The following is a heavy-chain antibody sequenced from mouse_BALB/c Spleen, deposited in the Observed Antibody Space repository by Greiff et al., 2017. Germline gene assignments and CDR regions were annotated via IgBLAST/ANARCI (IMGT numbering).Heavy chain of an antibody. CDR3: ARSGGNFSYWYFDV. J-gene: IGHJ1*01. CDR1: GFTFSSFG. Sequence: EVMLVESGGGLVQPGGSRKLSCAASGFTFSSFGMHWVRQAPEKGLEWVAYISSGSSTIYYADTVKGRFTISRDNPKNTLFLQMTSLRSEDTAMYYCARSGGNFSYWYFDVWGAGTTVTVSS. CDR2: ISSGSSTI. V-gene: IGHV5-17*02. D-gene: IGHD2-1*01.